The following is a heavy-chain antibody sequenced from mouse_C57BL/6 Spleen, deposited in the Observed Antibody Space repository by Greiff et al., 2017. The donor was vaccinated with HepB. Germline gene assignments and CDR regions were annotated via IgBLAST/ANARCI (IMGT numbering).Heavy chain of an antibody. CDR2: ISDGGSYT. J-gene: IGHJ1*03. Sequence: EVKVVESGGGLVKPGGSLKLSCAASGFTFSSYAMSWVRQTPEKRLEWVATISDGGSYTYYPDNVKGRFTISRDNAKNNLYLQMSHLKSEDTAMYSCARNYGSSYDWYFDVWGTGTTVTVAS. D-gene: IGHD1-1*01. V-gene: IGHV5-4*03. CDR3: ARNYGSSYDWYFDV. CDR1: GFTFSSYA.